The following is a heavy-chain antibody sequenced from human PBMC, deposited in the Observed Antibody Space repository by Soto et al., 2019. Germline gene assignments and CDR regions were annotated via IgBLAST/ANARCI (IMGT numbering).Heavy chain of an antibody. CDR2: INAGNGNT. J-gene: IGHJ4*02. CDR1: GYTFTSYA. V-gene: IGHV1-3*05. CDR3: ARSIVVVTALDY. Sequence: QVQLVQSGAEEKKPGASVKVSFKASGYTFTSYAMHWVRQAPGQRLEWMGWINAGNGNTKYSQKFQGRVTITSDTSASTAYMELSSLRSEDTAVYYCARSIVVVTALDYWGQGTLVTVSS. D-gene: IGHD2-21*02.